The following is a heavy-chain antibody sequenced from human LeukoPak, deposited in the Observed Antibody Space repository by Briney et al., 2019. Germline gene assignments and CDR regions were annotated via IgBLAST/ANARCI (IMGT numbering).Heavy chain of an antibody. CDR2: INGDGSSA. V-gene: IGHV3-74*01. Sequence: PGGSLRLSWAASGFTFKNYWMRWVRQAPGEGLVWVSRINGDGSSASYLESVKGRLTISRDNAKNTLYLQMSSLRVEDTAVYYCAREASSQEAFNIWGQGTMVTVSS. CDR1: GFTFKNYW. CDR3: AREASSQEAFNI. J-gene: IGHJ3*02.